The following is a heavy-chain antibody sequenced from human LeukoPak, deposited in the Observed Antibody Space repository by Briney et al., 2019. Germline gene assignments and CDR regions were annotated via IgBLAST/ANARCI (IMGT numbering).Heavy chain of an antibody. CDR3: AKDYKWGYGYYFDY. Sequence: GGSLRLSCAASGFTFSSYWMHWVRQGPGKGLVWVSRINSDGSSTNYADSVRGRFTISRDNAENTLYLQMNSLRVEDTAVYYCAKDYKWGYGYYFDYWGQGTLVTVSS. V-gene: IGHV3-74*01. CDR1: GFTFSSYW. CDR2: INSDGSST. D-gene: IGHD5-18*01. J-gene: IGHJ4*02.